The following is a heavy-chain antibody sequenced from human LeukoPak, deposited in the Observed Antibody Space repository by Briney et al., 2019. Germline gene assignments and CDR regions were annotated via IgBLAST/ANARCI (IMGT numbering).Heavy chain of an antibody. V-gene: IGHV3-7*01. Sequence: GGSLRLSCAASGFTFSSYWMSWVRQAPGKGLEWVANIKQDGSEKYYVDSVKGRFTISRDNAKNSLYLQMNSLRAEETAVYYCARDRGYYYDSSGYRPMDVWGKGTTVTVSS. CDR3: ARDRGYYYDSSGYRPMDV. CDR2: IKQDGSEK. D-gene: IGHD3-22*01. J-gene: IGHJ6*03. CDR1: GFTFSSYW.